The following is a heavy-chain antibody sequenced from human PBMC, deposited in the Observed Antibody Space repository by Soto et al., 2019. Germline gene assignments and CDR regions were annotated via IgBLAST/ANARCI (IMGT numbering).Heavy chain of an antibody. CDR3: ASDVYYYDSSDYWDY. V-gene: IGHV3-21*02. Sequence: EVQLVESGGGLVKPGGSLRLSCAASGFTFSSYSMNWVRQAPGKGLEWVSSITGSSSYIYYADSVKGRFTISRDNAKNSLYLQMNSLRAEDTAVYYCASDVYYYDSSDYWDYWGQGTLVTVSS. J-gene: IGHJ4*02. CDR1: GFTFSSYS. D-gene: IGHD3-22*01. CDR2: ITGSSSYI.